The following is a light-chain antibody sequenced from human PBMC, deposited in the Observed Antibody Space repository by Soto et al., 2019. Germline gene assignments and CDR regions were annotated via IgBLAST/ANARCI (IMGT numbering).Light chain of an antibody. CDR1: QSVSSS. Sequence: DIVLTQSPATLSLSPGQRATLSCRASQSVSSSLAWYQQKPGQAPRLLIYDASNRATGIPARFSGSGSGTDFTLTIRSLEPEDFAVYYCQQRSIWPPLTFGGGTKVEIK. CDR3: QQRSIWPPLT. CDR2: DAS. J-gene: IGKJ4*01. V-gene: IGKV3-11*01.